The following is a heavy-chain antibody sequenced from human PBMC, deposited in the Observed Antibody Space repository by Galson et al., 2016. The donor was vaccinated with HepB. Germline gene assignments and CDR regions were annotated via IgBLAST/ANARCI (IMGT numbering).Heavy chain of an antibody. J-gene: IGHJ5*01. D-gene: IGHD4-23*01. CDR2: INQSGSST. V-gene: IGHV4-34*01. Sequence: SETLSLTCAVYGESLRSYHWNWIRQPPGKGLEWIGEINQSGSSTNYNPSLKSRVTISLDTSKKQFSLRLTVVTATDTGVYYCARAGKRWGRGGLDSWGLGTLVTVSS. CDR3: ARAGKRWGRGGLDS. CDR1: GESLRSYH.